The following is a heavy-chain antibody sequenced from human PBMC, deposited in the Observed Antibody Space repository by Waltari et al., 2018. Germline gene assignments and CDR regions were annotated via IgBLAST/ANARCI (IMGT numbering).Heavy chain of an antibody. V-gene: IGHV1-8*03. CDR2: RNPNSGNT. Sequence: QVQLVQSGAEVKKPGASVKVSCKASGYTFTSYDINWVRQATGQGLEWMGWRNPNSGNTGYAQKFQGRVTITRNTSISTAYMELSSLRSEDTAVYYCARTVAEGGYYYYYMDVWGKGTTVTISS. D-gene: IGHD6-19*01. J-gene: IGHJ6*03. CDR1: GYTFTSYD. CDR3: ARTVAEGGYYYYYMDV.